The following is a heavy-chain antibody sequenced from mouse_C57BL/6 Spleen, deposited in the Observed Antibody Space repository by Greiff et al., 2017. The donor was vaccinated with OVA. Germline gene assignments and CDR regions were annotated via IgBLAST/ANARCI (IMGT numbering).Heavy chain of an antibody. CDR2: IYPGSGST. J-gene: IGHJ4*01. V-gene: IGHV1-55*01. CDR1: GYTFTSYW. D-gene: IGHD2-4*01. Sequence: VQLQQPGAELVKPGASVKMSCKASGYTFTSYWITWVKQRPGQGLEWIGDIYPGSGSTNYNEKFKSKATLTVDTSSSTAYMQLSSLTSEDSAVYYCARGEDYDYDGAMDYWGQGTSVTVSS. CDR3: ARGEDYDYDGAMDY.